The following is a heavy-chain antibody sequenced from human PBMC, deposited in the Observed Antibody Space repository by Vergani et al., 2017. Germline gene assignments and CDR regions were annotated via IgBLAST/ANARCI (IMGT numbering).Heavy chain of an antibody. V-gene: IGHV4-4*07. Sequence: QVQLQESGPGLVKPSETLSLTCTVSGGHIGRYYWSWIRQPAGKGLEWIGRIYTRGSTNYNPSLKSRVTMSVDTSKNQFSLKLSSVTAADTAVYYCARVVRSGYPGGYYYYYYMDVWGKGTTVTVSS. CDR2: IYTRGST. D-gene: IGHD3-3*01. CDR1: GGHIGRYY. CDR3: ARVVRSGYPGGYYYYYYMDV. J-gene: IGHJ6*03.